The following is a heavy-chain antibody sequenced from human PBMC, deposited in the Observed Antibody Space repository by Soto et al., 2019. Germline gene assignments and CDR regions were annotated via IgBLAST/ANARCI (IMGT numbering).Heavy chain of an antibody. CDR3: ASGSSAEVNYYYYGMDV. D-gene: IGHD6-19*01. Sequence: GESLKISCAASGFTFSSYWMHWVRQAPGKGLVWVSRINSDGSSTSYADSVKGRFTISRDNAKNTLYLQMNSLRAEDTAVYYCASGSSAEVNYYYYGMDVWGQGTTVTVAS. V-gene: IGHV3-74*01. CDR2: INSDGSST. J-gene: IGHJ6*02. CDR1: GFTFSSYW.